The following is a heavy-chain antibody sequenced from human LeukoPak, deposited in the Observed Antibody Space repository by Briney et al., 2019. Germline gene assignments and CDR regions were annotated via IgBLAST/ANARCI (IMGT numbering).Heavy chain of an antibody. CDR1: GYTFTSYY. Sequence: EASVKVSCKASGYTFTSYYIHWVRQAPGQGLEWMGIINPSGGSTSYAQKFQGRVTMTTDTSTSTAYMELRSLRSDDTAVYYCARDYDFWSGYYGKAGSNLPYYMDVWGKGTTVTVSS. D-gene: IGHD3-3*01. CDR2: INPSGGST. CDR3: ARDYDFWSGYYGKAGSNLPYYMDV. V-gene: IGHV1-46*01. J-gene: IGHJ6*03.